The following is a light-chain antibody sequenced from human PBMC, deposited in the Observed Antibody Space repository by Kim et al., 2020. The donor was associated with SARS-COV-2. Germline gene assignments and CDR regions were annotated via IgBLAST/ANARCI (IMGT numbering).Light chain of an antibody. CDR1: SNNVGNQG. Sequence: QTATLTCTGNSNNVGNQGAAWLQHHQGHPPKLLSYRNNNRPSGISERLSASRSGNTASLTITGLQPEDEADYYCAAWDSSLSGWVFGGGTQLTVL. J-gene: IGLJ3*02. V-gene: IGLV10-54*01. CDR3: AAWDSSLSGWV. CDR2: RNN.